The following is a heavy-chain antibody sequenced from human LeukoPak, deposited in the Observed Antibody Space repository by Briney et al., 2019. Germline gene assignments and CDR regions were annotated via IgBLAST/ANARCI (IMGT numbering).Heavy chain of an antibody. CDR2: VNLQGSA. CDR1: GGSITNTNY. Sequence: SGTLSLACGVSGGSITNTNYWTWVRQPPGKGLEWIGEVNLQGSANYNPSLMGRVAIAVDTSENHISLQLTSVTAADTAVYYCAREGGPYRPLDYSGQGTLVTVSS. V-gene: IGHV4-4*02. J-gene: IGHJ4*02. CDR3: AREGGPYRPLDY.